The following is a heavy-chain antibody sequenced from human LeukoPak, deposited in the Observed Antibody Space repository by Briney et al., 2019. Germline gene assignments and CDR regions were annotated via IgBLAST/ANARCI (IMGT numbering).Heavy chain of an antibody. J-gene: IGHJ6*02. CDR3: ARSSTVTNPYYYYGMDV. D-gene: IGHD4-17*01. Sequence: GASVKVSCKASGYTFTGHYMHWVRQAPGQGLEWMGWINPNRGDTNYAQKIQDSVTMTRDTSSNTAYMELRRLTSDDTAVYYCARSSTVTNPYYYYGMDVWGQGTTVTVSS. V-gene: IGHV1-2*02. CDR2: INPNRGDT. CDR1: GYTFTGHY.